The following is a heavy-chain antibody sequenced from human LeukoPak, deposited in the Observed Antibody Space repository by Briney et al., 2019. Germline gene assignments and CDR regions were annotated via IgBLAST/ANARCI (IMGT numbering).Heavy chain of an antibody. Sequence: SVKVSCKASGGTFSSYAISWVRQAPGQGLEWMGGIIPIFGTANYAQKFQGRVTITTDESMSTAYMELSSLRSEDTAVYYCARQWELGGTSDYWGQGTLVTVSS. CDR2: IIPIFGTA. CDR3: ARQWELGGTSDY. D-gene: IGHD1-26*01. CDR1: GGTFSSYA. J-gene: IGHJ4*02. V-gene: IGHV1-69*05.